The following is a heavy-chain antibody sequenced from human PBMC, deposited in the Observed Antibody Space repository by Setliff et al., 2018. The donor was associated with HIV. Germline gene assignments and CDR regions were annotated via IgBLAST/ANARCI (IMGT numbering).Heavy chain of an antibody. CDR2: MCHGGNNN. D-gene: IGHD5-12*01. CDR3: ARLGAEDFSDYDWVDY. Sequence: KPSETLSLTCTVSGDSIGSGDYYWSWIRQPPGKGLEWIGNMCHGGNNNYYNPSLKSRVTISVDTSKNQFFLKVTSVTAADTAVYYCARLGAEDFSDYDWVDYWGQGTLVTVSS. V-gene: IGHV4-38-2*02. J-gene: IGHJ4*02. CDR1: GDSIGSGDYY.